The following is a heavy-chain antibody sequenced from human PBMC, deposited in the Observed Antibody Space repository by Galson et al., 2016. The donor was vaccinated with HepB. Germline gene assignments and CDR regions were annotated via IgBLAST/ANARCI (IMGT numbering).Heavy chain of an antibody. Sequence: QSGAEVKKPGESLKISCLASGYSFTNYRIVWVRQVPGKGLEWIGIIYPGDSDTRYSPTFQGQVTLSVDKSVSTAYLRWSHTRASDTGRYYCVKNTDFAVNDAFDFWGQGTMVSVSS. V-gene: IGHV5-51*01. CDR2: IYPGDSDT. D-gene: IGHD2-21*02. J-gene: IGHJ3*01. CDR1: GYSFTNYR. CDR3: VKNTDFAVNDAFDF.